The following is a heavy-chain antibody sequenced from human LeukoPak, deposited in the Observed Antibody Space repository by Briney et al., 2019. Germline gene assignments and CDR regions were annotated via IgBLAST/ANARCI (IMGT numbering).Heavy chain of an antibody. Sequence: GGSLRLSCAASGFTFSNYDMHWVRQAPGKGLEWVAVIWYDGSNKYYADSVKGRFTISRDNSKNTLYLQMNSLRPEDTAVYYCAKDLLCSSTSCYGSGYFDSWGQGTLVTVSS. CDR2: IWYDGSNK. CDR1: GFTFSNYD. D-gene: IGHD2-2*01. V-gene: IGHV3-30*02. CDR3: AKDLLCSSTSCYGSGYFDS. J-gene: IGHJ4*02.